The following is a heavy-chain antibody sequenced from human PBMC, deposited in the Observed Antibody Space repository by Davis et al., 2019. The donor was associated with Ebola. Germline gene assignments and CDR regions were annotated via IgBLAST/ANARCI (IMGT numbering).Heavy chain of an antibody. D-gene: IGHD3-22*01. CDR1: GGSISSYY. Sequence: MPSETLSLTCTVSGGSISSYYWSWIRQPPGKGLEWIGYIYYSGSTNYNPSLKSRVTISVDTSKNQFSLKLSSVTAEDTAMYYCARQVGYYDSTLYGMDVWGQGTTVTVSS. CDR3: ARQVGYYDSTLYGMDV. V-gene: IGHV4-59*01. CDR2: IYYSGST. J-gene: IGHJ6*02.